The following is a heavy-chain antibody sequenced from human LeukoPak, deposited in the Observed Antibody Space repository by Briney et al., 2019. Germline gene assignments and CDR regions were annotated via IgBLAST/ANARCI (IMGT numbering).Heavy chain of an antibody. CDR3: ASSHDSSGND. CDR2: IKYDGTHK. V-gene: IGHV3-7*01. D-gene: IGHD3-22*01. CDR1: GFSFSSYW. J-gene: IGHJ4*02. Sequence: GGSLRLSCVASGFSFSSYWMAWVRQAPGKGLEWVANIKYDGTHKFYADSVKGRFTISRDNAKNSLFLEMNSLRADDTAVYFCASSHDSSGNDWGQGTPVAVSS.